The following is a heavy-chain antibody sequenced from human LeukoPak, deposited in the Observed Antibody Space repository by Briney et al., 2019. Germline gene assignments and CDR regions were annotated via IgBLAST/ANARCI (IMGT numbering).Heavy chain of an antibody. J-gene: IGHJ4*02. CDR3: AEAASGNWNDVSDY. V-gene: IGHV3-23*01. D-gene: IGHD1-20*01. Sequence: PGGSLRLSCVASGFTFSTYAMSWVRQAPGKGLEWVSAISGRGVSTSYADSVRGRFTISRDNSKNTLYLQMNSLRAEDTAVYYCAEAASGNWNDVSDYWGQGTLVTVSS. CDR1: GFTFSTYA. CDR2: ISGRGVST.